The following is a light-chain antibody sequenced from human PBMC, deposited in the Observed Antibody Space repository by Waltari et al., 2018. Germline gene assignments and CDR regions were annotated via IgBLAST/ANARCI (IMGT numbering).Light chain of an antibody. CDR3: QQYVRSPPT. CDR1: QSVSSSY. V-gene: IGKV3D-20*01. Sequence: DIVLTQSPATLSLSPGERATLLCGASQSVSSSYLAWYQQRPGLAPRLLFYDASTRATGIPDRFSGSGSGTEFTLTISGLEPEDFAMYYCQQYVRSPPTFGQGTRLDLK. J-gene: IGKJ5*01. CDR2: DAS.